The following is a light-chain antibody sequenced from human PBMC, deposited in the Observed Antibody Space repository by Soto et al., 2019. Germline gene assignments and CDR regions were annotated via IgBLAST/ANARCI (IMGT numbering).Light chain of an antibody. CDR3: QQSLSTPLT. J-gene: IGKJ4*01. CDR1: QSISTF. CDR2: AAS. Sequence: DIQMTQSPSSLSASVGDRVTITYRARQSISTFLNWYQQRPGKAPNLLIYAASSLQSGVPSRFSGSGSWIDFSLAIPSLQPEECATYYWQQSLSTPLTFGGGTKVAI. V-gene: IGKV1-39*01.